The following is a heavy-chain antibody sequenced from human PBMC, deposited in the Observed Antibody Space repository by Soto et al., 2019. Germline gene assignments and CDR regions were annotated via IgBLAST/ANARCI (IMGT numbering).Heavy chain of an antibody. V-gene: IGHV1-69*13. CDR3: ARGASIAARPFDY. CDR1: GGTFSSYA. CDR2: IIPIFGTA. Sequence: SVKVSCKASGGTFSSYAISWVRQAPGQGLEWMGGIIPIFGTANYAQKFQGRVTITADESTSTAYMELSSLRSEDTAVYYCARGASIAARPFDYWGQGTLVTVSS. D-gene: IGHD6-6*01. J-gene: IGHJ4*02.